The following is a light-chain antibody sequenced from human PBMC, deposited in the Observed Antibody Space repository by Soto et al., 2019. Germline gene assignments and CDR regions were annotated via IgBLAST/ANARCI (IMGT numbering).Light chain of an antibody. J-gene: IGLJ1*01. V-gene: IGLV2-11*01. CDR2: NVS. CDR3: CSYAGSYTYV. CDR1: NSDVGGYNY. Sequence: QSVLTQPRSVSGSPGQSVTISCTGTNSDVGGYNYVSWYQQHPGKAPKLMIYNVSKRPSGVPDRFSGSKSGNTASLTISGLQAEDAADYYCCSYAGSYTYVFGTGTKLTVL.